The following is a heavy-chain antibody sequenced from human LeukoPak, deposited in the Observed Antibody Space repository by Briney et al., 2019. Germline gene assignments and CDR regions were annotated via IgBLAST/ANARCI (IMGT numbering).Heavy chain of an antibody. V-gene: IGHV3-7*01. CDR1: GFSFSTYW. J-gene: IGHJ4*02. CDR2: INQDASVR. Sequence: GGSLRLSCAASGFSFSTYWMSWVRQTPEKGLEFVANINQDASVRTYMDSLKGRCTISRDNAKKSVYLEINSLRADDTAVYYCARDPGSSSFDLWGQGALVTLSS. D-gene: IGHD6-13*01. CDR3: ARDPGSSSFDL.